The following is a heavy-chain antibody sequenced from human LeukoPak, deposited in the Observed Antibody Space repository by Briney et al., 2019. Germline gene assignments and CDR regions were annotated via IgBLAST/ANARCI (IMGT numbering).Heavy chain of an antibody. CDR2: ITSSSSYT. J-gene: IGHJ2*01. D-gene: IGHD5-12*01. CDR1: GFTFSDYY. V-gene: IGHV3-11*06. CDR3: ARGPVDRVATITWYFDL. Sequence: SGGSLRLSCAASGFTFSDYYMSWIRQAPGKGLEWVSYITSSSSYTNYAESVKGRFTISRDNVKTSLYLQMNSLRAEDTAVYYCARGPVDRVATITWYFDLWGRDTLVTVSS.